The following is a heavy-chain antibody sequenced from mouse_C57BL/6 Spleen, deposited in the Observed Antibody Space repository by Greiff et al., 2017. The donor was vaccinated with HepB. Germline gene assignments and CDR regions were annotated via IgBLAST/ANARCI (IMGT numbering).Heavy chain of an antibody. CDR3: AREDYYGSRESIFAY. D-gene: IGHD1-1*01. V-gene: IGHV1-18*01. CDR2: INPNNGGT. Sequence: EVQLQQSGPELVKPGASVKIPCKASGYTFTDYNMDWVKQSHGKSLEWIGDINPNNGGTIYHQKFKGKATVTVDKSSSTAYMELRSLTSEDTAVYYCAREDYYGSRESIFAYWGQGTLVTVSA. J-gene: IGHJ3*01. CDR1: GYTFTDYN.